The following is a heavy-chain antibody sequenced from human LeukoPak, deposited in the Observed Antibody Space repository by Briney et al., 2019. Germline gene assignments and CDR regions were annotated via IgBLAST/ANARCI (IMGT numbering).Heavy chain of an antibody. CDR3: ATDDSSGYYPIDY. V-gene: IGHV3-30*03. CDR2: ISYDGSNK. J-gene: IGHJ4*02. CDR1: GFTFSSYG. D-gene: IGHD3-22*01. Sequence: GGSLRLSCAASGFTFSSYGMHWVRQAPGKGLEWVAVISYDGSNKYYADSVKGRFTISRDNSKNTLYLQMNSLRAEDTAVYYCATDDSSGYYPIDYWGQGTLVTVSS.